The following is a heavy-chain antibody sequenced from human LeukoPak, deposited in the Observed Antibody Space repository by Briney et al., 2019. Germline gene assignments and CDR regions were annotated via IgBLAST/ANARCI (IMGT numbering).Heavy chain of an antibody. Sequence: GGSLRLSCAASGFTFSTYGMNWVRQAPGKGLEWVSSIISSSSYIYYADSVKGRFTISRDNAKNSLYLQMNSLRAEDTAVYYCARDPQYCSGGSCYLFDYWGQGTLVTVSS. V-gene: IGHV3-21*01. D-gene: IGHD2-15*01. CDR1: GFTFSTYG. J-gene: IGHJ4*02. CDR2: IISSSSYI. CDR3: ARDPQYCSGGSCYLFDY.